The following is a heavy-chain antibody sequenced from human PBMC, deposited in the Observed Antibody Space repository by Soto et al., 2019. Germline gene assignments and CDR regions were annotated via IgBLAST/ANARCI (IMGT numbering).Heavy chain of an antibody. CDR2: ISGSGGST. D-gene: IGHD3-10*01. CDR1: GFTFSSYA. CDR3: AKDGSRGSGSYYYYYYMDV. Sequence: VGSLRLSCAASGFTFSSYAMSWVRQAPGKGLEWVSAISGSGGSTYYADSVKGRFTISRDNSKNTLYLQMNSLRAEDTAVYYCAKDGSRGSGSYYYYYYMDVWGKGTTVTVSS. V-gene: IGHV3-23*01. J-gene: IGHJ6*03.